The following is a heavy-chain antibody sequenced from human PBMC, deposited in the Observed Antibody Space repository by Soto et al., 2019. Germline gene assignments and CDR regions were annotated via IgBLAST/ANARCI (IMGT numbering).Heavy chain of an antibody. D-gene: IGHD2-15*01. J-gene: IGHJ3*02. CDR3: AKDKADGYSGFDI. V-gene: IGHV3-30*18. CDR1: GFTFSNYA. Sequence: GGSLRLSCAASGFTFSNYAVHWVRQAPGKGLERVAVISYDGSEKYYVDSVKGRFTISRGNSENTLHLQMNSLRAEDTAVYYCAKDKADGYSGFDIGGQGTMVTVSS. CDR2: ISYDGSEK.